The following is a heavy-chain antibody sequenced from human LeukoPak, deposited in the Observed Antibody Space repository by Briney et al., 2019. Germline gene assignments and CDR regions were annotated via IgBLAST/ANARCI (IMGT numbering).Heavy chain of an antibody. V-gene: IGHV4-39*07. D-gene: IGHD3-22*01. CDR1: GGSISGTSFY. CDR2: IYYSGST. J-gene: IGHJ4*02. CDR3: ARGPHTGVNYYDSSGYYY. Sequence: SETLSLTCTVSGGSISGTSFYWGWIRQPPGKGLEWIGSIYYSGSTYYNPSLKSRVTISVDTSKNQFSLKLSSVTAADTAVYYCARGPHTGVNYYDSSGYYYWGQGTLVTVSS.